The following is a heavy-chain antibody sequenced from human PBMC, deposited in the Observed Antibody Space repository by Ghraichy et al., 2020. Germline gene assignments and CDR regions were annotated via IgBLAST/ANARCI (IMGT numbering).Heavy chain of an antibody. J-gene: IGHJ3*02. CDR3: ARVHYDSSAVFSGPDAFDI. CDR2: IYYSGST. V-gene: IGHV4-59*01. D-gene: IGHD3-22*01. CDR1: GGSISSYY. Sequence: SETLSLTCTVSGGSISSYYWSWIRQPPGKGLEWIGYIYYSGSTNYNPSLKSRVTISVDTSKNQFSLKLSSVTAADTAVYYCARVHYDSSAVFSGPDAFDIWGQGTMVTVSS.